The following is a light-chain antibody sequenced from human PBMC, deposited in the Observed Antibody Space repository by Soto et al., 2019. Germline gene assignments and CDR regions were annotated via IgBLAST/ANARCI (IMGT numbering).Light chain of an antibody. CDR3: ATWDDRLNGYV. V-gene: IGLV1-44*01. Sequence: QSVLTQPPSASGTPGQRVTISCSGSSSNIGSNVVSWYQQLPGSAPKLLMQLNDQRPSGVPDRFSGSRSGTSASLAISGLQSEDEADYYCATWDDRLNGYVFGSGTKLTVL. J-gene: IGLJ1*01. CDR1: SSNIGSNV. CDR2: LND.